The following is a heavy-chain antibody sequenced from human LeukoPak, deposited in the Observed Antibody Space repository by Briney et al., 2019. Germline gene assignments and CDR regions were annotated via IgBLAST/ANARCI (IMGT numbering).Heavy chain of an antibody. D-gene: IGHD4-17*01. V-gene: IGHV3-30-3*01. Sequence: GRSLRLSCAASGFTFSSYAMHWVRQAPGKGLEWVAVISYDGSNKYYADSVKGRFTISRDNSKNTLYLQMNSLRAEDTAVYYCARDKNTVTTGLFGYWGQGTLVTVSS. CDR3: ARDKNTVTTGLFGY. J-gene: IGHJ4*02. CDR1: GFTFSSYA. CDR2: ISYDGSNK.